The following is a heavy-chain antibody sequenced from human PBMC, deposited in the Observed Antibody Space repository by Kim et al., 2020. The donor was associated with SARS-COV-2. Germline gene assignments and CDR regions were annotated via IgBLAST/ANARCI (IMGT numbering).Heavy chain of an antibody. D-gene: IGHD5-12*01. V-gene: IGHV3-23*01. CDR1: GFTFSSYA. CDR3: AKIGVGGYSGYDPKYGMGI. J-gene: IGHJ6*02. Sequence: GGSLRLSCAASGFTFSSYAMSWVRQAPGKGLEWVSAISGSGGSTYYADSVKGRFTISRDNSKNTLYLQMNSLRAEDTAVYYCAKIGVGGYSGYDPKYGMGISGAGAPGSLSS. CDR2: ISGSGGST.